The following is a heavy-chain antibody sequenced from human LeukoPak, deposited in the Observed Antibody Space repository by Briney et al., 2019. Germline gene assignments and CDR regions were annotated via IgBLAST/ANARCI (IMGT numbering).Heavy chain of an antibody. CDR1: GFTFSSYS. Sequence: PGRSLRLSCAASGFTFSSYSMNWVRQAPGKGLERVSFISSSSSTIYYADSVKGRFTISRDNAKNSLYLQMNSLRGEDTAVYYCARDRGGSYSAIDYWGQGTLVTVSS. CDR3: ARDRGGSYSAIDY. J-gene: IGHJ4*02. D-gene: IGHD1-26*01. V-gene: IGHV3-48*04. CDR2: ISSSSSTI.